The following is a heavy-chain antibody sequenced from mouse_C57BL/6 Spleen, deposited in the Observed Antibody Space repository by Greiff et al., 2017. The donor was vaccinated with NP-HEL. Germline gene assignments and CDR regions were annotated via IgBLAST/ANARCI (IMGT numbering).Heavy chain of an antibody. CDR2: ISSGSSTI. Sequence: EVKVVESGGGLVKPGGSLKLSCAASGFTFSDYGMHWVRQAPEKGLEWVAYISSGSSTIYYADTVKGRFTISRDNAKNTLFLQMTSLRSEDTAMYYCARQDYYGSSTGMDYWGQGTSVTVSS. V-gene: IGHV5-17*01. CDR3: ARQDYYGSSTGMDY. CDR1: GFTFSDYG. D-gene: IGHD1-1*01. J-gene: IGHJ4*01.